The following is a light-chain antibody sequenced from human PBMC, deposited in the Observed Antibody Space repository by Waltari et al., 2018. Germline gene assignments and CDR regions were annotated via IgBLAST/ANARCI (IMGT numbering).Light chain of an antibody. CDR2: RNN. V-gene: IGLV1-47*01. CDR3: AAWDDSLSGL. J-gene: IGLJ2*01. Sequence: QSVLTQPPSASGTPGQRVTISCSGSSSNIGRHYVYWYQQLPGTAPKLLIYRNNQRPSGVPDRFSGSKSGTSAALAISGLRSEDEADYYCAAWDDSLSGLVGGGTKLTVL. CDR1: SSNIGRHY.